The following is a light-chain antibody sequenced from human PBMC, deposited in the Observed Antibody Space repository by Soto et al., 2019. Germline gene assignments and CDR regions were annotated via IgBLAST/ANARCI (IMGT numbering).Light chain of an antibody. CDR3: QQYGSSPYT. V-gene: IGKV3-20*01. CDR1: QSVSSSY. Sequence: EMVWTQSPGTLSLSPGERATLSCRASQSVSSSYLAWYQQKPGQAPRLLIYGASSRATGIPDRFSGSGSGPDFTLSISRLEPEDFAVYYCQQYGSSPYTFGQGTKLEIK. CDR2: GAS. J-gene: IGKJ2*01.